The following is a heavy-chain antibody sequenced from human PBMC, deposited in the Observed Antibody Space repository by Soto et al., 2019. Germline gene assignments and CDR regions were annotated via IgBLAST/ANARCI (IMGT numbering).Heavy chain of an antibody. CDR2: LSSDGRNE. Sequence: QVQLVESGGGVVQPGTSLRLSCAASGFSFSTYGMHWVRQAPGKGLEWVALLSSDGRNEYYVDSLKGRFTISRDNSKNPLYMQMNSLIAEDTAVYYCANLGCGGWFEKNRDYCGRGTLVTVSS. J-gene: IGHJ4*02. V-gene: IGHV3-30*18. CDR1: GFSFSTYG. CDR3: ANLGCGGWFEKNRDY. D-gene: IGHD3-10*01.